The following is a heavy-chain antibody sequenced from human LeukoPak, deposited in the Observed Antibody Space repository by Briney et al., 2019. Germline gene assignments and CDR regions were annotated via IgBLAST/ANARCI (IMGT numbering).Heavy chain of an antibody. CDR2: IYYTGST. CDR3: TRVHYSGSGLSSYFDY. CDR1: GGSISSYY. Sequence: TPETPSLTCTVSGGSISSYYWSWIWQSPGKGLEWIGYIYYTGSTNYNPTLKSRVTISVDTSKNQFSLNLRTVTSADTAVYYCTRVHYSGSGLSSYFDYWGQGTLVTVPS. D-gene: IGHD3-10*01. J-gene: IGHJ4*02. V-gene: IGHV4-59*01.